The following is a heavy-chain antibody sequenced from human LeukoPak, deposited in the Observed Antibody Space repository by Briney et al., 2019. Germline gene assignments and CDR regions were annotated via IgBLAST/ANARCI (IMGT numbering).Heavy chain of an antibody. CDR3: AGGYSYEGFDY. D-gene: IGHD5-18*01. J-gene: IGHJ4*02. CDR2: IYYSGST. CDR1: GGSISSSSYY. Sequence: SETLSLTCTVSGGSISSSSYYWGWIRQPPGKGLEWIGSIYYSGSTYYNPSLKSRVTISVDTAKNQFSLKLSSVTAADTAVYYCAGGYSYEGFDYWGQGTLVTVSS. V-gene: IGHV4-39*07.